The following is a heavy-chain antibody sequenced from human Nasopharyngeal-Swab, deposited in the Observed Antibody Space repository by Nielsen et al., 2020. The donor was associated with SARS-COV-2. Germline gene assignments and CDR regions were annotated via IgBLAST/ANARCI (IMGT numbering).Heavy chain of an antibody. D-gene: IGHD4-17*01. CDR3: AKDVETLTTTAGFEY. J-gene: IGHJ4*02. CDR2: ISGDAIGTT. Sequence: GGSLRLSCAASGFTFTTNAMSWVRQAPGKGLEWVSAISGDAIGTTFYADSVKGRFTVSRDNSKNTLYLQLNSLRAEDTAVYYCAKDVETLTTTAGFEYWGLGTLVTVSS. V-gene: IGHV3-23*01. CDR1: GFTFTTNA.